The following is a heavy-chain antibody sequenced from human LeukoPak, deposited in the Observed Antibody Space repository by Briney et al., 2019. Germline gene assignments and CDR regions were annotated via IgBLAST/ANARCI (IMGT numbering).Heavy chain of an antibody. J-gene: IGHJ3*02. Sequence: EASAKVSCKASGYTFTSYGISWVRQAPGQGLEWMGWISAYNGNTNYAQKLQGRVTMTTDTSTSTAYMELRSLRSDDTAVYYCARATSNYDILTGSAFDIWGQGTMVTVSS. D-gene: IGHD3-9*01. CDR2: ISAYNGNT. CDR3: ARATSNYDILTGSAFDI. V-gene: IGHV1-18*01. CDR1: GYTFTSYG.